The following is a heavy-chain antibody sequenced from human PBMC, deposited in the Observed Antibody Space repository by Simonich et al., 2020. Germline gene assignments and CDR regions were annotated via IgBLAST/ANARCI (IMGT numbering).Heavy chain of an antibody. CDR2: INPNSGGT. D-gene: IGHD7-27*01. J-gene: IGHJ3*02. Sequence: QVQLVQSGAEVKKPGASVKVSCKASGYTFTGYYMHWVRQAPGKGLGWMGWINPNSGGTNYAQKFRCRVTMTRDTSISTAYMELSRLRSDDTAVYYCARGRLTGDKGAFDIWGQGTMVTVSS. V-gene: IGHV1-2*02. CDR1: GYTFTGYY. CDR3: ARGRLTGDKGAFDI.